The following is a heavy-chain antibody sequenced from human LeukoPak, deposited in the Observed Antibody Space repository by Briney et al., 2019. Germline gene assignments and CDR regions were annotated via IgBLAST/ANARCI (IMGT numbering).Heavy chain of an antibody. D-gene: IGHD6-19*01. CDR2: MNPNSGNT. J-gene: IGHJ4*02. CDR3: ARGRGSGSGLRRLDY. CDR1: GYTFTSFD. V-gene: IGHV1-8*01. Sequence: ASVKVSCKASGYTFTSFDINWLRQATGQGLEWMGWMNPNSGNTGFAQRFQGRVTMTRDTSISTAYMELSSLRSEDTAVYYCARGRGSGSGLRRLDYWGQGALVTISS.